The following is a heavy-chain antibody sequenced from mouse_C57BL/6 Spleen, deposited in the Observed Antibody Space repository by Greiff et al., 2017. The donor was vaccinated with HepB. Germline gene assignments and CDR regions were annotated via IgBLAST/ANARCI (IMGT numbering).Heavy chain of an antibody. Sequence: EVQRVESGGDLVKPGGSLKLSCAASGFTFSSYGMSWVRQTPDKRLEWVATISSGGSYTYYPDSVKGRFTISRDNAKNTLYLQMSSLKSEDTAMYDCARRDYYGSSYGYFDVWGTGTTVTVSS. CDR2: ISSGGSYT. D-gene: IGHD1-1*01. J-gene: IGHJ1*03. CDR3: ARRDYYGSSYGYFDV. CDR1: GFTFSSYG. V-gene: IGHV5-6*01.